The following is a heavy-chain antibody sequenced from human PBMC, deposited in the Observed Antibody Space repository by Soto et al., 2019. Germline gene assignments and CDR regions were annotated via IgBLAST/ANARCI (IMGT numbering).Heavy chain of an antibody. CDR3: VYDSNYMDYYYYYMDV. J-gene: IGHJ6*03. V-gene: IGHV1-46*01. CDR2: INPSGGST. D-gene: IGHD4-4*01. Sequence: ASVKVSCKASGYTFTSYYMHWVRQAPGQGLEWMGIINPSGGSTSYAQKFQGRVTMTRDTSTSTVYMELSSLRSEDTAVYYCVYDSNYMDYYYYYMDVWGKGTPVTVSS. CDR1: GYTFTSYY.